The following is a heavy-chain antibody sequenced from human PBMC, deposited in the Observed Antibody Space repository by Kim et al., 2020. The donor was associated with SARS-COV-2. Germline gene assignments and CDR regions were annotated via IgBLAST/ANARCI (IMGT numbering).Heavy chain of an antibody. J-gene: IGHJ6*02. D-gene: IGHD3-16*01. CDR3: AKDKSLFMITVGGESGGMDV. Sequence: GRFTISRDGSKNTLYLQMDSLRPEDTAVYFCAKDKSLFMITVGGESGGMDVWGQGTTVTVSS. V-gene: IGHV3-30*02.